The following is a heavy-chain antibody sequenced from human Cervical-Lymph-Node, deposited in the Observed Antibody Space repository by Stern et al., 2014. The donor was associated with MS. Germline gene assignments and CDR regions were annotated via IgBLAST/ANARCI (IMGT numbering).Heavy chain of an antibody. D-gene: IGHD6-6*01. J-gene: IGHJ6*02. CDR2: ISYDGSNN. CDR1: GFTFSSYG. V-gene: IGHV3-30*18. Sequence: VQLLESGGGVVQPGRSLRLSCAASGFTFSSYGMHWVRQAPGKGLEWVAVISYDGSNNYYADSVKDRFTISSANSKTTLYLQMNSLRAEDTAVYYCAKSSSPSHYYYYGMDVWGQGTTVTVSS. CDR3: AKSSSPSHYYYYGMDV.